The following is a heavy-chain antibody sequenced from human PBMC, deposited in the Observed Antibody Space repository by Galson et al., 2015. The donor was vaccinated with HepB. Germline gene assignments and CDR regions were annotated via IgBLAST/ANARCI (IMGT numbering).Heavy chain of an antibody. D-gene: IGHD6-13*01. J-gene: IGHJ3*02. CDR1: GGSFSGYY. CDR3: ARLYEGGSSWFHGRPFDI. V-gene: IGHV4-34*01. Sequence: ETLSLTCAVHGGSFSGYYWSWIRHTPGKGLEWIREISHSGSTNYNPSLKSRATISEDTSKKQFSLKVNSVTVADTAVYYCARLYEGGSSWFHGRPFDIWGQGTMVTVSS. CDR2: ISHSGST.